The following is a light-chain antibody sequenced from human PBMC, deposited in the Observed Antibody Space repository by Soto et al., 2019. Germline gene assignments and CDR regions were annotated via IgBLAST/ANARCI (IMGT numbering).Light chain of an antibody. CDR2: DVS. Sequence: QSALTQPRSVSGSPGQSVTISRTGTSNDVGGYNYVSWFQQHPGKVPKHMVYDVSYRPSGVPDRFSGSKSGNTASLTISGLQADDEGDYYCCSYAGTYWVFGGGTKLTVL. J-gene: IGLJ3*02. CDR1: SNDVGGYNY. CDR3: CSYAGTYWV. V-gene: IGLV2-11*01.